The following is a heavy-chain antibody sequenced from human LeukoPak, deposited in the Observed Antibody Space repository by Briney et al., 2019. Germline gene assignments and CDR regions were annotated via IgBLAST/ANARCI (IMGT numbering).Heavy chain of an antibody. V-gene: IGHV1-69*05. J-gene: IGHJ4*02. Sequence: GASVEVSCKASGGTFSIYAISWVRQAHGQGLEWMGGIIPIFGTANYAQKFQGRVTITTDESTSTAYMELSSLRTEERAVFYYARSREATRPDYDYWGQGTLVTVSS. CDR1: GGTFSIYA. CDR3: ARSREATRPDYDY. CDR2: IIPIFGTA. D-gene: IGHD2-2*01.